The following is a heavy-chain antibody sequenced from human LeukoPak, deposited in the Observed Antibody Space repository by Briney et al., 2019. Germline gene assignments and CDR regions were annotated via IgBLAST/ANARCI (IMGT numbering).Heavy chain of an antibody. CDR1: GFTFTSYP. CDR3: AKGGAAYCGGDCYQRDAFDI. J-gene: IGHJ3*02. V-gene: IGHV3-30*04. Sequence: PGGSLRLSCAASGFTFTSYPMHWVRQAPGKGLEWVAVISYDGSNKYYADSVKGRFTISRDNSKNTLYLQMNSLRAEDTAVYYCAKGGAAYCGGDCYQRDAFDIWGQGTMVTVSS. CDR2: ISYDGSNK. D-gene: IGHD2-21*02.